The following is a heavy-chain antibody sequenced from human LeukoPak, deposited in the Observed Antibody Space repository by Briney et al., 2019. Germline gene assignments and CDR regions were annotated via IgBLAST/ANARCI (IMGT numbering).Heavy chain of an antibody. CDR3: ARETVAGTFDY. V-gene: IGHV3-11*01. D-gene: IGHD6-19*01. J-gene: IGHJ4*02. CDR2: ISSTADIV. Sequence: PGGSLRLSCAASGFTFSEYCMSWIRQAPGKGLEWVSDISSTADIVSYADFVLGRFTISRDNGDDSLSLQLNNLRAEDTAVYYCARETVAGTFDYWSQGTLVTVSS. CDR1: GFTFSEYC.